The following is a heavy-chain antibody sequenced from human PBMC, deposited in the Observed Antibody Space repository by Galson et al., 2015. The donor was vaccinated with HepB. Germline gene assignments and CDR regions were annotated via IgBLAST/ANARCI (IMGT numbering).Heavy chain of an antibody. CDR3: ARDLRQPDRNYYYGMDV. Sequence: SVKVSCKASVYTLANYHVHWVRQAPGQGLEWMGVINPGGSSTTYAQKLQGRLTMTRDTSTTTVYMELSSLGSEDTAVYFCARDLRQPDRNYYYGMDVWGQGTTVTVSS. CDR1: VYTLANYH. D-gene: IGHD4-17*01. V-gene: IGHV1-46*03. J-gene: IGHJ6*02. CDR2: INPGGSST.